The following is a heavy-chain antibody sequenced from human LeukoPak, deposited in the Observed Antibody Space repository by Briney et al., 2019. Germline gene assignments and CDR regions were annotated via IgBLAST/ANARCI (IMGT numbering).Heavy chain of an antibody. Sequence: SETLSLTCTVSGGSVSSGSYYWSWIRQPPGKGLEWIGFIHNSGSTKYNPSLMSRVTISVDTSKNQFSLKLSSVTAAETTVYYCARGGASSIPFDPWGQGTLVTVSS. J-gene: IGHJ5*02. V-gene: IGHV4-61*01. CDR2: IHNSGST. CDR1: GGSVSSGSYY. D-gene: IGHD2-2*01. CDR3: ARGGASSIPFDP.